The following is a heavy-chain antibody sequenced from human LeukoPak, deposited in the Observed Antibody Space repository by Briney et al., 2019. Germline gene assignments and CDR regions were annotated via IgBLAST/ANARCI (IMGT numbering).Heavy chain of an antibody. CDR1: GYTFTGYY. V-gene: IGHV1-2*02. Sequence: ASVKVSCKASGYTFTGYYMHWVRQAPGQGLEWMGWINPNSGGTNYAQKFQGRVTMTRDTSISTAYMELSRLRSDDTAVYYCARDVPAATYYYYYYGMDVWGQGTTVTASS. J-gene: IGHJ6*02. CDR2: INPNSGGT. CDR3: ARDVPAATYYYYYYGMDV. D-gene: IGHD2-2*01.